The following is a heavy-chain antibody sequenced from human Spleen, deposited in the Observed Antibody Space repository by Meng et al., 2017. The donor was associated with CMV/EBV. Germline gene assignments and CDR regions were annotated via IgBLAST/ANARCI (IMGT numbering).Heavy chain of an antibody. V-gene: IGHV1-46*01. D-gene: IGHD4-17*01. Sequence: ASVKVSCKASGYTFSIFYLHWVRQAPGQGLEWVGMINPSAGSTGYAQKFQDRVTVTRDTSTSTVYMELSSMTSEDTAVYYCARAQLTTVTSSFDYWGQGNLVTVSS. J-gene: IGHJ4*02. CDR3: ARAQLTTVTSSFDY. CDR1: GYTFSIFY. CDR2: INPSAGST.